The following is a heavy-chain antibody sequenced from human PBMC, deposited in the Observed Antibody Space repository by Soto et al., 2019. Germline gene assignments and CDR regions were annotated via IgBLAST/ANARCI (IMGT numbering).Heavy chain of an antibody. D-gene: IGHD2-2*01. CDR1: GFTFDDYA. CDR2: ISWNSGSI. CDR3: AKGGCSSTSCYQNWFDP. J-gene: IGHJ5*02. V-gene: IGHV3-9*01. Sequence: EVQLVESGGGLVQPGRSLRLSCAASGFTFDDYAMHWVRQAPGKGLEWVSGISWNSGSIGYADSVKGRFTISRDNAKNSLYLQMNSLRAEDTAVYYCAKGGCSSTSCYQNWFDPWGQGTLVTVSS.